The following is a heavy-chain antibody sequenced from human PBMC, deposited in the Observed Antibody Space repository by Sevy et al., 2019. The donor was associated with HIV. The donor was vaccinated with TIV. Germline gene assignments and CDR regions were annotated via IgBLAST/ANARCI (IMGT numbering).Heavy chain of an antibody. CDR2: ISSSSSTI. CDR3: ASASQVLLWFGSDDY. CDR1: GFTFSSYS. D-gene: IGHD3-10*01. Sequence: GGSLRLSCAASGFTFSSYSMNWVRQAPGKGLEWVSYISSSSSTIYYADSVKGRFTISRDNAKNSLYLQMNSLRAEDTAVYYCASASQVLLWFGSDDYWGQGTLVTVSS. J-gene: IGHJ4*02. V-gene: IGHV3-48*01.